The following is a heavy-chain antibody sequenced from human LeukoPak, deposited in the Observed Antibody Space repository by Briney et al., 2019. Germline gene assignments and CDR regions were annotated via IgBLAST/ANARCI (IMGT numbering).Heavy chain of an antibody. CDR1: GFPLCPGAGG. CDR3: AHNGFWELNTWFDP. D-gene: IGHD3-10*01. Sequence: SGATLVNPTHTLSLTCSFSGFPLCPGAGGVAWIRQPPGKALEWLALIYWDDDKRYSPSLKSRLTITTDTSKNKVVLTMTTMDPVDTATYYCAHNGFWELNTWFDPCGQGTLVAVSS. CDR2: IYWDDDK. J-gene: IGHJ5*02. V-gene: IGHV2-5*02.